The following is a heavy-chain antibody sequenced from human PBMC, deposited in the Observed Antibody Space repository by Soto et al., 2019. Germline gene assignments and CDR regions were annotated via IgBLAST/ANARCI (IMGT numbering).Heavy chain of an antibody. CDR1: GFTFSSYS. CDR2: ISSSSSYI. J-gene: IGHJ4*02. D-gene: IGHD5-18*01. V-gene: IGHV3-21*01. CDR3: ARDQPGYSYGYGLGY. Sequence: EVQLVKSGGGLIKPGGSLRLSCAASGFTFSSYSMNWVRQAPGKGLEWVSSISSSSSYIYYADSVKGRFTISRDNAKNSLYLQMNSMRVEDTAVYYCARDQPGYSYGYGLGYWGQGTLVTVSS.